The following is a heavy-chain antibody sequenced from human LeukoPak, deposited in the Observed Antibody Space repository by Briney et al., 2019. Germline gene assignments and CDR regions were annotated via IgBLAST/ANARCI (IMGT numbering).Heavy chain of an antibody. Sequence: SETLSLTCTVSGGSISSYYWSWIRQPPGKGLEWLGYIYYSGSTNYNPSLKSRVTISVDTSKNQFSLKLSSVTAADTAVYYCAAWYSGYDWGDWFDPWGQGTLVTVSS. CDR1: GGSISSYY. CDR2: IYYSGST. CDR3: AAWYSGYDWGDWFDP. D-gene: IGHD5-12*01. J-gene: IGHJ5*02. V-gene: IGHV4-59*01.